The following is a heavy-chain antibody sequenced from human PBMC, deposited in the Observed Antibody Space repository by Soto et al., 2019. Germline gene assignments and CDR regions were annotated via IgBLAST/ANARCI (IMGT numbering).Heavy chain of an antibody. V-gene: IGHV1-3*01. D-gene: IGHD6-13*01. CDR1: GYTFTSYT. J-gene: IGHJ4*02. CDR2: INAGNGNT. Sequence: ASVKVSCKASGYTFTSYTMHWVRQAPGQRLEWMGWINAGNGNTKYSQKFQGRVTITRDTSASTAYMELSSLRSEGTAVYYCTRDRYSSSWYVGAFDYWGQGTLVTVSS. CDR3: TRDRYSSSWYVGAFDY.